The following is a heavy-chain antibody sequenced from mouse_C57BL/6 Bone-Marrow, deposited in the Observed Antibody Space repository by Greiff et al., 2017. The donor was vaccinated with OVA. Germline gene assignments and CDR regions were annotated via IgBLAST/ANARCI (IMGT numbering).Heavy chain of an antibody. J-gene: IGHJ3*01. CDR2: INPNNGGT. CDR3: ARPGRGFAY. Sequence: EVQLQQSGPELVKPGASVKLSCKASGYTFTDYYMNWVKQSHGKSLEWIGDINPNNGGTSYNQKFKGKATLTVDKSSSTAYMELRSLTSEDSAVYYGARPGRGFAYWGQGKLVTVSA. CDR1: GYTFTDYY. D-gene: IGHD3-3*01. V-gene: IGHV1-26*01.